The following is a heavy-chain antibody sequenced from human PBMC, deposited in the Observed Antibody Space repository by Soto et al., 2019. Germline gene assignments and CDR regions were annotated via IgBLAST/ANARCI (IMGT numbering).Heavy chain of an antibody. J-gene: IGHJ4*02. D-gene: IGHD7-27*01. V-gene: IGHV1-8*01. CDR3: ARGPRNWGVDY. CDR2: MNPNNGNT. Sequence: ASVKVSCNAAAYTFTSYDINWVRQATGQDFEWMGWMNPNNGNTAYAQKFQGRVTMTRDTSKSTAFMELSSLTSEDTAVYYCARGPRNWGVDYWGQGTLVTVSS. CDR1: AYTFTSYD.